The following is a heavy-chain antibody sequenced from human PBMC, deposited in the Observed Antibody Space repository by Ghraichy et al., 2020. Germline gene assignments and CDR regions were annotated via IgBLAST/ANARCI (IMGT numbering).Heavy chain of an antibody. CDR2: IKGDGSEE. CDR3: ARLGPLAGANDGSPYRSQDY. Sequence: GGSLRLSCAASGFTFSSYWMTWVRQAPGRGLEWVANIKGDGSEEKYVDSVKGRFTISRDNAKNSLCLQMNSLRAEDTAIYYCARLGPLAGANDGSPYRSQDYWGQGTLVTVSS. D-gene: IGHD1-1*01. J-gene: IGHJ4*02. V-gene: IGHV3-7*01. CDR1: GFTFSSYW.